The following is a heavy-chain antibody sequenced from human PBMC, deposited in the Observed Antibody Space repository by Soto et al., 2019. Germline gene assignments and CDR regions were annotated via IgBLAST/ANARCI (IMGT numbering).Heavy chain of an antibody. CDR2: IYHSGST. Sequence: VSGGSISSGGYSWSWIRQPPGKGLEWIGYIYHSGSTYYNPSLKSRVTILVDRSKDQFSLKLSSVTAADTAVYYCARGEVVALGYWGQGTLVTVSS. CDR1: GGSISSGGYS. J-gene: IGHJ4*02. V-gene: IGHV4-30-2*01. D-gene: IGHD2-15*01. CDR3: ARGEVVALGY.